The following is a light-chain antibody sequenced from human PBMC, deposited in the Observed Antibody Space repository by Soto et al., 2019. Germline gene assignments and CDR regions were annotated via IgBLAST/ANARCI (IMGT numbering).Light chain of an antibody. CDR2: DAS. CDR3: QHYGRSPT. V-gene: IGKV1-5*01. Sequence: DIQMTQSPSTLYASVGDRVTITCRASQTISSWLAWYRQKPGKAPDLLIYDASKLQSGVPASFSGSESGTEFTLTIASLQPDDFATYYCQHYGRSPTFGQGTKVDIK. J-gene: IGKJ1*01. CDR1: QTISSW.